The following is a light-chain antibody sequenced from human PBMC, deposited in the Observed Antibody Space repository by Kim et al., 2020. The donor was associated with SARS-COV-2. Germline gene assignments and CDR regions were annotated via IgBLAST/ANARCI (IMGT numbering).Light chain of an antibody. CDR3: QKYGSSPLLT. J-gene: IGKJ4*01. CDR2: GAS. CDR1: QSVSSSY. Sequence: EIVLTQSPGTLSLSPGERATLSCRASQSVSSSYLAWYQQKPGQAPRLLIYGASSRATGIPDRFSVSGSGTDFTLTISRLEPEDFAVYYCQKYGSSPLLTFGGGTKVDIK. V-gene: IGKV3-20*01.